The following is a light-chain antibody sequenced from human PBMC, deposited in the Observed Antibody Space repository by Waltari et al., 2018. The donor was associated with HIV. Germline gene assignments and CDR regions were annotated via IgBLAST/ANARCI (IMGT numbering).Light chain of an antibody. CDR2: EVT. CDR3: SSYSPTSTVI. Sequence: QSALTQPASVSGSPGQSITISCIGTNSDVGGYNYVSWYQQHPGKAPKLLSYEVTNWPSGISNRFSGSKSGNTASLTISGLQAEDEADYYCSSYSPTSTVIFGGGTKLTVL. CDR1: NSDVGGYNY. V-gene: IGLV2-14*01. J-gene: IGLJ2*01.